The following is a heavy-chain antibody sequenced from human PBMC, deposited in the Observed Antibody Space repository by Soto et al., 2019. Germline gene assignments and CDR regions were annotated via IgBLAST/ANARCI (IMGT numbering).Heavy chain of an antibody. CDR2: IYTSGST. CDR3: ARGGIQLSYAFDY. CDR1: GTSVSNYY. J-gene: IGHJ4*02. V-gene: IGHV4-4*07. D-gene: IGHD5-18*01. Sequence: SETLSLTCSVSGTSVSNYYWSWIRQPAGKGLEQIGHIYTSGSTNYNPSLKSRVTMSMDTSQTQIYLNLTSVTAADTAVYYCARGGIQLSYAFDYWGQGIQVTVSS.